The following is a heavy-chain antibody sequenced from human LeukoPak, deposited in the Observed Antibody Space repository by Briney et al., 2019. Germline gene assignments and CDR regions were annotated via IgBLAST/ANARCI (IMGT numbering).Heavy chain of an antibody. CDR1: GGSISSSSYY. D-gene: IGHD2-2*02. CDR2: IYYSGST. V-gene: IGHV4-39*01. J-gene: IGHJ3*02. CDR3: ARPYCHSTNCYKFDAFDI. Sequence: SETLSLTCTVSGGSISSSSYYWGWIRQPPGKGLEWIGSIYYSGSTYYNPSLKSRVTITVDTSKIQFSLKLSSVTAADTAVYYCARPYCHSTNCYKFDAFDIWGQGTMVTVSS.